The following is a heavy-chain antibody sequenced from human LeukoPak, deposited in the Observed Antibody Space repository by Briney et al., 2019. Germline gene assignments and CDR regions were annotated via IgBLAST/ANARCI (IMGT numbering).Heavy chain of an antibody. Sequence: SETLSLTCTVSGGSISSSSYYWGWIRQPPGKGLEWIGSIYYSGSTYYNPSLKSRVTISVDTSKNQFSLKLSSVTAADTAVYYCARHYSSGWSDYWGQGTLVTASS. D-gene: IGHD6-19*01. CDR2: IYYSGST. V-gene: IGHV4-39*01. J-gene: IGHJ4*02. CDR3: ARHYSSGWSDY. CDR1: GGSISSSSYY.